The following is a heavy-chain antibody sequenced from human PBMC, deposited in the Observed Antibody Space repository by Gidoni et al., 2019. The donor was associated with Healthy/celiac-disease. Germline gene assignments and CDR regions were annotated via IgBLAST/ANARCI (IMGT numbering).Heavy chain of an antibody. CDR3: ARALWSGYSPVDY. D-gene: IGHD3-3*01. CDR2: IIPILGIA. CDR1: GGTFSSYT. V-gene: IGHV1-69*02. J-gene: IGHJ4*02. Sequence: QVQLVQSGAEVQKPVSSVQVSCEASGGTFSSYTISWVRQAPGQGLEWMGRIIPILGIANYAQKFQGRVTITADKSTSTAYRELSSLRSEDTAVYYCARALWSGYSPVDYWGQGTLVTVSS.